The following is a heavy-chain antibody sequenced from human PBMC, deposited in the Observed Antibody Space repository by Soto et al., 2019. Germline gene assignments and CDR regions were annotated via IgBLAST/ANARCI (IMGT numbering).Heavy chain of an antibody. V-gene: IGHV3-30-3*01. J-gene: IGHJ6*02. Sequence: PGGSLRLSCAASGFTFSSYAMHWVRQAPGKGLERVAVISYDGSNKYYADSVKGRFTISRDNSKNTLYLQMNSLRAEDTAVYYCARDGGYDFWSGYVLEYYYYYYGMDVWGQGTTVTVSS. CDR2: ISYDGSNK. CDR3: ARDGGYDFWSGYVLEYYYYYYGMDV. CDR1: GFTFSSYA. D-gene: IGHD3-3*01.